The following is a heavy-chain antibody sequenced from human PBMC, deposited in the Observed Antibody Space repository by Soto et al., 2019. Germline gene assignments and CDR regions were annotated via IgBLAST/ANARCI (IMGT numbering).Heavy chain of an antibody. CDR1: GFNFDDYG. CDR2: INWNSNSL. D-gene: IGHD5-12*01. V-gene: IGHV3-20*04. CDR3: ARGISGYAHYFDT. Sequence: EVQLVESGGGVVRPGGSLRLSCAASGFNFDDYGMSWVRQVPGKGLEWVSGINWNSNSLGYADSVKGRFTVSRANLQNSLYLEITSLRAEDTAFWYCARGISGYAHYFDTWGQGTLVTVSS. J-gene: IGHJ4*02.